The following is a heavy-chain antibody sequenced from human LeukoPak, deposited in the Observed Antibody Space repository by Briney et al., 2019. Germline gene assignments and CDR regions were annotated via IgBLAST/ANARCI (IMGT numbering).Heavy chain of an antibody. V-gene: IGHV4-59*01. D-gene: IGHD3-10*01. CDR3: ARDRGITRFDI. CDR1: GGSISSYY. CDR2: IYYSGST. Sequence: SETLSLTCTVSGGSISSYYWSWIRQPPGKGLEWIGYIYYSGSTNYNPSLKSRVTMSVDTSKNQFSLKLSSVTAADTAVYYCARDRGITRFDIWGQGTMVTVSS. J-gene: IGHJ3*02.